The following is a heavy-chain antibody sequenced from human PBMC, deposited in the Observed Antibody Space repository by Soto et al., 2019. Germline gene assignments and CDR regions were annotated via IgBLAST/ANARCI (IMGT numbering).Heavy chain of an antibody. CDR1: GFTFSNYA. CDR2: ISYDGTYK. V-gene: IGHV3-30-3*01. J-gene: IGHJ4*02. CDR3: TREGAFRGALTSKGDLHA. Sequence: QGELVESGGGVVQTGGSLRLSCAASGFTFSNYAMHWVRQAPDKGLEWVAVISYDGTYKYYADSVEGRFTVSRDNSKNPLSLHLTSLTLEDTAMYYCTREGAFRGALTSKGDLHAWGQGTLVSVSS. D-gene: IGHD3-16*01.